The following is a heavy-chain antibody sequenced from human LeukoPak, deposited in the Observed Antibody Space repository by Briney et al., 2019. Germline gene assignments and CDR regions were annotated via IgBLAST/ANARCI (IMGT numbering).Heavy chain of an antibody. Sequence: PGGSLRLSCAASGFTFSSYEMNWVRQAPGKGLEWVSYISSSGSAMYYADSMKGRFTISRDNAKNSLYLQMNSLRAEDTAVYYCARDVAPIDYWGQGTLVTVSS. V-gene: IGHV3-48*03. CDR3: ARDVAPIDY. CDR1: GFTFSSYE. CDR2: ISSSGSAM. J-gene: IGHJ4*02.